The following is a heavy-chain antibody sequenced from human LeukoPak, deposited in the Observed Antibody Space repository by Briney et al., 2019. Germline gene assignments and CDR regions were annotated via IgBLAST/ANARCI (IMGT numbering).Heavy chain of an antibody. CDR1: GFTFSSYS. CDR2: ISSSSSTI. Sequence: GGSLRLSCAASGFTFSSYSMNWVRQAPGKGLEWVSYISSSSSTIYYADSVKGRFTISRDNAKNSLYLQMNSLRAEDTAMYYCAREETYYYGSGSYQPTSPGYWGQGTLVTVSS. D-gene: IGHD3-10*01. CDR3: AREETYYYGSGSYQPTSPGY. V-gene: IGHV3-48*01. J-gene: IGHJ4*02.